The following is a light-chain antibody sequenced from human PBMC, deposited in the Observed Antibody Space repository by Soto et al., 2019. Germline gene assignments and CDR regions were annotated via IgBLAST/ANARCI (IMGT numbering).Light chain of an antibody. V-gene: IGKV3-11*01. CDR1: QSVSIY. J-gene: IGKJ5*01. CDR3: QQRRYTPPTYT. CDR2: DAS. Sequence: EIVLGQSPATLSLSPGERATLSCRASQSVSIYLAWYQQKPGQAPRLLIYDASNRATGIPARFSGSGSGTDFTLTISSLEPEDFSVYNRQQRRYTPPTYTFGQRTRL.